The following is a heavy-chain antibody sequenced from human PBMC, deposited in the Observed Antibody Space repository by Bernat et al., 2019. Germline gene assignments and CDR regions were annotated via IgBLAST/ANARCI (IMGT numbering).Heavy chain of an antibody. V-gene: IGHV3-33*01. CDR1: GFTFSSYG. Sequence: QVQLVESGGGVVQPGRSLRLSCAASGFTFSSYGMHWVRQAPGKGLEWVAVIWDDGSNKYYADSVKGRFTISRDNSKNTLYLQMNRLRAEDKAVYYCARGPEWCFYRLDRGARVGFDYWGQGTLVTVSS. CDR2: IWDDGSNK. D-gene: IGHD3-3*01. J-gene: IGHJ4*02. CDR3: ARGPEWCFYRLDRGARVGFDY.